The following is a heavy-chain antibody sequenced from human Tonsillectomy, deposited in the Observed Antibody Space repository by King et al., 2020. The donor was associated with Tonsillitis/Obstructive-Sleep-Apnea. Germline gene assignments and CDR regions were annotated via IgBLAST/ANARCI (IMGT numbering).Heavy chain of an antibody. CDR2: ISSNGGST. V-gene: IGHV3-64D*06. CDR1: GFTFSSYA. CDR3: VKNVVGGSSSGFY. J-gene: IGHJ4*02. D-gene: IGHD6-6*01. Sequence: MQLVQAGGGLVQPGGSLRLSCSAAGFTFSSYAMHWVRQALVKGLEYVSAISSNGGSTYYAESVKGRFTISRDNSKNTLYLQMSSLRAEDTAVYYCVKNVVGGSSSGFYWGQGTLVTVSS.